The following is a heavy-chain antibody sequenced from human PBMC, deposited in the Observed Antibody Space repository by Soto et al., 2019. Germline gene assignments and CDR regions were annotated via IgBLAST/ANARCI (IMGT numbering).Heavy chain of an antibody. V-gene: IGHV1-8*01. CDR1: GYTFTSYD. D-gene: IGHD2-15*01. J-gene: IGHJ6*02. CDR2: MNPNSGNT. Sequence: GASVKVSCKASGYTFTSYDINWVRQAAGQGVGWMGWMNPNSGNTGYAQKFQGRVTMTSNTSINTAYMELSSLISTDTAVDYWARGYSLRGCDYYFGLEFWGQGTTVTVSS. CDR3: ARGYSLRGCDYYFGLEF.